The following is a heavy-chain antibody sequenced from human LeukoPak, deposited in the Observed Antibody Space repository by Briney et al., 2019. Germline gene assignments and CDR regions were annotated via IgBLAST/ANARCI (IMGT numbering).Heavy chain of an antibody. CDR3: ARALSWTTDSYYYMDV. CDR2: MNPNSGNT. V-gene: IGHV1-8*01. Sequence: ASVKVSCKASGYTFISYDINWVRQATGQGLEWMGWMNPNSGNTGYAQKLQGRVTMTKNTSITTAYMELNSLRSEDTAVYYCARALSWTTDSYYYMDVWGKGTTVTVSS. D-gene: IGHD3/OR15-3a*01. CDR1: GYTFISYD. J-gene: IGHJ6*03.